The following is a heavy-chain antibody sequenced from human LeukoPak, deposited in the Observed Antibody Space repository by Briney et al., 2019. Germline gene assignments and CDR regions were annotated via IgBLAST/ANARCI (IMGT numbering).Heavy chain of an antibody. Sequence: GGSLRLSCAASGFIFSTYAMSWLRQAPGKGLEWVSAISGGRGSTHYADSVKGRFTISRDNSKNTLYLQMNSLRAEDTAVYYCAKDPHVVVGAATHIDYWGQGVLVTVSS. CDR2: ISGGRGST. CDR1: GFIFSTYA. D-gene: IGHD2-15*01. J-gene: IGHJ4*02. V-gene: IGHV3-23*01. CDR3: AKDPHVVVGAATHIDY.